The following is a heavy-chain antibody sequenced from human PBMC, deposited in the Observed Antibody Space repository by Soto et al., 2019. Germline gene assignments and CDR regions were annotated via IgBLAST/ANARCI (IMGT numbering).Heavy chain of an antibody. D-gene: IGHD6-19*01. CDR1: GDSVSSTSAA. Sequence: QVQLQQSGPGLVRPSQTLSLTCVISGDSVSSTSAAWNWIRQSPSRGLEWLGRTFYRTRWYSDYPLSVRSRITINPDTSKNQFSLLLHSVTPDDTAVYFCARSGGWSFDYWGQGTLVTVS. V-gene: IGHV6-1*01. J-gene: IGHJ4*02. CDR3: ARSGGWSFDY. CDR2: TFYRTRWYS.